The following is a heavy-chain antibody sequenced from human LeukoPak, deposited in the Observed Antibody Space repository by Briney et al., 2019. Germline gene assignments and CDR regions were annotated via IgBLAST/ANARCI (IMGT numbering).Heavy chain of an antibody. Sequence: PGGSLRLSCAASGFTVSTNCMTWVRQAPGKGLEWVSTIYSGGTTYYAASVKGRFTISRDNSKNTLYLQMNSLRAEDTAVYYCARDRLYSSSWYHFDYWGQGTLVTVSS. CDR3: ARDRLYSSSWYHFDY. D-gene: IGHD6-13*01. CDR2: IYSGGTT. CDR1: GFTVSTNC. J-gene: IGHJ4*02. V-gene: IGHV3-53*01.